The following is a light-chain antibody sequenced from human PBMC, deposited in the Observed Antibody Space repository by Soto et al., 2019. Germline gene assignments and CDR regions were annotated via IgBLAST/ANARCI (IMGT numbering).Light chain of an antibody. Sequence: QSVLTQPPSASGTPGQRVTISCSGSSSNIGSNAVNWYQQLPGTAPKLFIYSDNQRPSGVPDRVSGSKSATSASLAISGLQSDDEADYFCSVWDDSLKGPVFGGGTKLTVL. CDR1: SSNIGSNA. J-gene: IGLJ3*02. CDR3: SVWDDSLKGPV. V-gene: IGLV1-44*01. CDR2: SDN.